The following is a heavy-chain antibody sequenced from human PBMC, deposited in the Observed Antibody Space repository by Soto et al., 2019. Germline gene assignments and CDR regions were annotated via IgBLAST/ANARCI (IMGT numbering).Heavy chain of an antibody. V-gene: IGHV2-5*02. J-gene: IGHJ5*02. CDR3: AHRRCSSWYECWFDP. D-gene: IGHD6-13*01. CDR2: IYWADDK. CDR1: GFSLSTSGVG. Sequence: QITLKESGPTLVKPTQTLTLTCTFSGFSLSTSGVGVGWIRQPPGKALEWLALIYWADDKRYSPSLKSRLTITKDTSKNQVVLTMTNMDPVDTATYYCAHRRCSSWYECWFDPWGQGTLVTVSS.